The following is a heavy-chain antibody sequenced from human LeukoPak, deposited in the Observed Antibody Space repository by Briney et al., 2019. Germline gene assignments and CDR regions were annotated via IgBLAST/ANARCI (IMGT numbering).Heavy chain of an antibody. V-gene: IGHV4-31*03. Sequence: PSQTLSLTCTVSGGSISSGGYYWSWIRQHPGKGLEWIGYIYYSGSTYYNPSLKSRVTISVDTSKNQFSLKLSSVTAADTAVYYCARDKRVLAYTIFGVVIGAPYYFDYWGQGTLVTVSS. D-gene: IGHD3-3*01. CDR1: GGSISSGGYY. CDR2: IYYSGST. J-gene: IGHJ4*02. CDR3: ARDKRVLAYTIFGVVIGAPYYFDY.